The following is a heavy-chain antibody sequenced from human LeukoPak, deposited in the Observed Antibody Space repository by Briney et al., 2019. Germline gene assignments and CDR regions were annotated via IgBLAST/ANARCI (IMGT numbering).Heavy chain of an antibody. CDR2: ISGSGGST. J-gene: IGHJ4*02. Sequence: GGSLRLSCAASGFTFSSYAMSWVRQAPGKGLEWVSAISGSGGSTYYADSVKGRFTISRDNSKNTLYLQMNSLRAEDTAVYYCARKLRYFDHYFDYWGQGTLVTVSS. CDR1: GFTFSSYA. V-gene: IGHV3-23*01. CDR3: ARKLRYFDHYFDY. D-gene: IGHD3-9*01.